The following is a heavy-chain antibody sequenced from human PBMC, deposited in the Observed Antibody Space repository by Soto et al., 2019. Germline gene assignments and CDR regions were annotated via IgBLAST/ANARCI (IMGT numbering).Heavy chain of an antibody. Sequence: ASVKASCKSSGYTFTSYDINWVRQATEQGLEWMGWMNPNSGNTGYAQKFQGRVTMTRNTSISTAYMELSSLRSEDTAVYYFAGVGYDILTGYYNVGVDVWGKGTTVTVSS. CDR1: GYTFTSYD. CDR2: MNPNSGNT. CDR3: AGVGYDILTGYYNVGVDV. J-gene: IGHJ6*04. D-gene: IGHD3-9*01. V-gene: IGHV1-8*01.